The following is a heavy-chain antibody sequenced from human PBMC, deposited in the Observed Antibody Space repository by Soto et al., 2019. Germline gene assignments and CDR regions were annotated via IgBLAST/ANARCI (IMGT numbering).Heavy chain of an antibody. J-gene: IGHJ6*02. CDR3: ARDREDCSGGSCSDYVMDV. Sequence: SETLSLTRTVSGGSISSGGYSWSWIRQHPGKGLEWIGYIYYSGSTYYNPSLKSRVTISVDTSKNQCSLKLSSVTAADTAVYYCARDREDCSGGSCSDYVMDVWGQGTTVTVSS. CDR1: GGSISSGGYS. V-gene: IGHV4-31*03. CDR2: IYYSGST. D-gene: IGHD2-15*01.